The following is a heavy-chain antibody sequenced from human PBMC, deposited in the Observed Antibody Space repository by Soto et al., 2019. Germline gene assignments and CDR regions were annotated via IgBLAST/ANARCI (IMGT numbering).Heavy chain of an antibody. Sequence: GSLGLSCAASGFTFINYWMSCVRQAPGKGLEWVANIKQDGGEKYYVDSVKGRFTISRDNAKNSLYLQMNSLRAEDTAVYYCARTKANKWFDPWGQGTLVTVYS. CDR1: GFTFINYW. D-gene: IGHD1-26*01. V-gene: IGHV3-7*03. J-gene: IGHJ5*02. CDR3: ARTKANKWFDP. CDR2: IKQDGGEK.